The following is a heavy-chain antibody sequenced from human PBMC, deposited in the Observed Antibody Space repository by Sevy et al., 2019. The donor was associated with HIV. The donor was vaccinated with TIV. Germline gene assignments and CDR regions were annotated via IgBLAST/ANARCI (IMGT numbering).Heavy chain of an antibody. V-gene: IGHV4-34*01. J-gene: IGHJ6*02. D-gene: IGHD2-15*01. CDR1: GGSFSGYY. CDR2: INHSGST. CDR3: ARGPYCSGGSCYSYYYYYYGMDV. Sequence: SETLSLTCAVYGGSFSGYYWSWIRQPPGKGLEWIGAINHSGSTNYNPSLKSRVTISVVTSKNQFSRKLSSVTAADTAVYYCARGPYCSGGSCYSYYYYYYGMDVWGQGTTVTVSS.